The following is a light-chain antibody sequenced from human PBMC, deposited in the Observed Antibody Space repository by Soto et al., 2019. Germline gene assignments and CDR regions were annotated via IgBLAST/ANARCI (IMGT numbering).Light chain of an antibody. CDR1: QSISSW. J-gene: IGKJ1*01. V-gene: IGKV1-5*03. Sequence: DIQMTQSPSTLSASVGDRVTITCRASQSISSWLAWYQQKPGKAPKLLIYKASSLESGVPSRFSGSGSGTEFTRTISSLQPDDFATYCCQQYNSYLWTFGQGTKVEIK. CDR3: QQYNSYLWT. CDR2: KAS.